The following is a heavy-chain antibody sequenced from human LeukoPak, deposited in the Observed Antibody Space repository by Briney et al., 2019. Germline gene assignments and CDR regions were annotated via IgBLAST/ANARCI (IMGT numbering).Heavy chain of an antibody. Sequence: ASVKVSCKASGYTFTSYYMHWVRQAPGQGLEWMGIINPSGGSTSYAQKSQGRVTMTRDTSTSTVYMELSSLRSEDMAVYYCARDRGSGGRWVAFDIWGQGTMVTGSS. J-gene: IGHJ3*02. CDR2: INPSGGST. CDR3: ARDRGSGGRWVAFDI. D-gene: IGHD2-15*01. CDR1: GYTFTSYY. V-gene: IGHV1-46*01.